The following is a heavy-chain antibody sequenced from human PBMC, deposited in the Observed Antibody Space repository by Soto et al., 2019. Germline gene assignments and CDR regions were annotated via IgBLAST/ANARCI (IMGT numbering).Heavy chain of an antibody. J-gene: IGHJ6*03. D-gene: IGHD6-6*01. V-gene: IGHV1-3*01. CDR3: ARAFYSSSSNYYYYYYMDV. Sequence: ASVKVSCXASGYTFTSYVMHWVRQAPGQRLEWMGWINAGNGNTKYSQKFQGRVTITRDTSASTAYMELSSLRSEDTAVYYCARAFYSSSSNYYYYYYMDVWGKGTTVTVSS. CDR1: GYTFTSYV. CDR2: INAGNGNT.